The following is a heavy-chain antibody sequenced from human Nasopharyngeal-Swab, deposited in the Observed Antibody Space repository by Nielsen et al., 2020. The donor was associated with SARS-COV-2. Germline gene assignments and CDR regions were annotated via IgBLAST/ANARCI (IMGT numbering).Heavy chain of an antibody. CDR3: ARDPITTYDTFTVYSLTY. CDR2: ISAYNGNT. J-gene: IGHJ4*02. D-gene: IGHD3-9*01. CDR1: GYTFSTYG. Sequence: ASVKVSCKASGYTFSTYGVTWVRQAPGHGPEWMGWISAYNGNTNYAQMFQGRVTMTTDTSTDTAYMELRSLTSDDTAEYYCARDPITTYDTFTVYSLTYWGQGTLVTVSS. V-gene: IGHV1-18*01.